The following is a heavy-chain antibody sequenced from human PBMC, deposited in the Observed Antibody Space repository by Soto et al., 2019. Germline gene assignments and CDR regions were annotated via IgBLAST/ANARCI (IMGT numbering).Heavy chain of an antibody. CDR2: ISDIGST. D-gene: IGHD2-2*02. V-gene: IGHV4-30-4*08. CDR3: AKYLPPEFDH. CDR1: GASIGSGDDY. J-gene: IGHJ5*02. Sequence: TLSLTCSVSGASIGSGDDYWTWIRQSPGKGLEWIVYISDIGSTFYNPSLRSRLTIALDTSKNHFSLKLNSVTAADTAVYYCAKYLPPEFDHWGQGIPVTVSS.